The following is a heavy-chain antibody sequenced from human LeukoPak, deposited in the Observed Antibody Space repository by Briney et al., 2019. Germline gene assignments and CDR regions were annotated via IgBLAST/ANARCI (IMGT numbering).Heavy chain of an antibody. CDR2: IYYSGST. CDR1: AGSISSGDYY. CDR3: ARGDDILTGYVYDY. V-gene: IGHV4-30-4*01. J-gene: IGHJ4*02. Sequence: SQTLSLTCTVSAGSISSGDYYWSWIRQPPGKGLEWIGYIYYSGSTYYNPSLKSRVTISVDTSKNQFSLKLSSVTAADTAVYYCARGDDILTGYVYDYWGQGTLVTVSS. D-gene: IGHD3-9*01.